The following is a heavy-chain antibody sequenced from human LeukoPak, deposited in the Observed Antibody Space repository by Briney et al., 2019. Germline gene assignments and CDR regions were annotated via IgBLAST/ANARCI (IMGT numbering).Heavy chain of an antibody. J-gene: IGHJ3*01. V-gene: IGHV3-23*01. D-gene: IGHD2-2*01. Sequence: PGGSLRLSCGASGFTFNISAINWVRQAPGKGLEWVSSISASGSGTFYADSVKGRFAISRDNSRNMVFLLMNTLRAEDTAIYYRAKVTTDCSSTSCFLPYAFDFWGQGTMVAVSS. CDR2: ISASGSGT. CDR1: GFTFNISA. CDR3: AKVTTDCSSTSCFLPYAFDF.